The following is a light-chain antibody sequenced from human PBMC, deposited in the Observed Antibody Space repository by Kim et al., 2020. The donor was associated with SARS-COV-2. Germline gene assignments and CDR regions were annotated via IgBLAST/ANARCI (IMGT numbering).Light chain of an antibody. CDR3: AARDDSLNGWV. CDR2: SNN. V-gene: IGLV1-44*01. CDR1: SSNIGSNT. J-gene: IGLJ3*02. Sequence: GQRVTISCSGSSSNIGSNTVNWYQQLPGTAPKLLIYSNNQRPSGVPDRFSGSKSGTSASLDISGLQSEDEADYYCAARDDSLNGWVFGGGTQLTVL.